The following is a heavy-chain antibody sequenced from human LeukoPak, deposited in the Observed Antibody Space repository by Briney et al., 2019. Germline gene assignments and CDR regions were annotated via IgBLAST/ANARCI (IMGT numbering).Heavy chain of an antibody. J-gene: IGHJ6*02. CDR3: ARHPPEYGSPHGMDV. D-gene: IGHD6-6*01. Sequence: PGGSLRLSCAASGFTFSSYSMNWVRQAPGKGLEWVSYISSSSSSTIYYADSVKGRFTISRDNSKNMLYLQMNSLRAEDTAVYYCARHPPEYGSPHGMDVWGQGTTATVSS. CDR2: ISSSSSSTI. CDR1: GFTFSSYS. V-gene: IGHV3-48*01.